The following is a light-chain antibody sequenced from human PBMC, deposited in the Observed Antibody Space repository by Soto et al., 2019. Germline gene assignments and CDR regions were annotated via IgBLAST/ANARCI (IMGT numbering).Light chain of an antibody. CDR3: QQYDSLPLT. CDR1: QDIRNC. Sequence: DIQMTQSPSSLSASVGDRVTITCQASQDIRNCLNWYQQKPGKAPNLLIYDASILETGVPSRFSGTGSATDFTLTISSLQPEDIATYYCQQYDSLPLTFDGGTKVEVK. J-gene: IGKJ4*01. CDR2: DAS. V-gene: IGKV1-33*01.